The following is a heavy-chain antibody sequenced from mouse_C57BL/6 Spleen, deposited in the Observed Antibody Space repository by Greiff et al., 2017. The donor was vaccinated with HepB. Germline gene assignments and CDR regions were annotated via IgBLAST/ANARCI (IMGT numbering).Heavy chain of an antibody. CDR3: ARGYYGSSYEYYFDY. Sequence: EVMLVESEGGLVQPGSSMKLSCTASGFTFSDYYMAWVRQVPEKGLEWVANINYDGSSTYYLDSLKSRFIISRDNAKNILYLQMSSLKSEDTATYYCARGYYGSSYEYYFDYWGQGTTLTVSS. CDR1: GFTFSDYY. D-gene: IGHD1-1*01. V-gene: IGHV5-16*01. CDR2: INYDGSST. J-gene: IGHJ2*01.